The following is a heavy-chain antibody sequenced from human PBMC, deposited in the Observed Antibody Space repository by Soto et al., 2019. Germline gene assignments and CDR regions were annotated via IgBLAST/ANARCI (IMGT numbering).Heavy chain of an antibody. V-gene: IGHV1-69*12. J-gene: IGHJ6*02. Sequence: QVQLVQSGAEMKEPGSSVKVSCKTSGGTFSSSAISWLRQAPGQGLEWMGGIIPLFRTPDYAQKFQCRVTIAANEATSTAYMELSSPTSEDTAAYYCAREIDRLQLGWNYYYILDVWGQATTITVSS. CDR1: GGTFSSSA. CDR2: IIPLFRTP. CDR3: AREIDRLQLGWNYYYILDV. D-gene: IGHD4-4*01.